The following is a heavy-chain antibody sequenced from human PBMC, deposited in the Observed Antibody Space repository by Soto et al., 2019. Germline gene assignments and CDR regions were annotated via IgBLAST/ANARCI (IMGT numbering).Heavy chain of an antibody. CDR2: INPNSGCT. D-gene: IGHD6-19*01. V-gene: IGHV1-2*04. CDR3: ARDPRPLSIAVAGTGWFDP. Sequence: QVQLVQSGAEVKKPGASVKVSCKASGYTFTGYYMHWVRQAPGQGLEWMGWINPNSGCTNYAQKFQGWVTMTRDTSISTAYMELSRLRSDDTAVYYCARDPRPLSIAVAGTGWFDPWGQGTLVTVSS. CDR1: GYTFTGYY. J-gene: IGHJ5*02.